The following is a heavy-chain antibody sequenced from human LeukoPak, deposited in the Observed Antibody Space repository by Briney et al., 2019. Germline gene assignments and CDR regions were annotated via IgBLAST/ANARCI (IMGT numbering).Heavy chain of an antibody. V-gene: IGHV1-69*01. CDR2: IIPIFGTA. CDR1: GGTFSSYA. Sequence: SVKVSCKASGGTFSSYAISWVRQAPGQGLEWMGGIIPIFGTANYAQKFQGRVTITADESTSTAYMELSSLRSEDTAVYYRARGSRYCSSTSCYATDYWGQGTLVTVSS. D-gene: IGHD2-2*01. CDR3: ARGSRYCSSTSCYATDY. J-gene: IGHJ4*02.